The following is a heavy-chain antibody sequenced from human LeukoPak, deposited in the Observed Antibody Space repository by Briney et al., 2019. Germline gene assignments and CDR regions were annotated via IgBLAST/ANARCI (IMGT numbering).Heavy chain of an antibody. CDR2: ISGSGGST. CDR3: AKDKVWEMATIGAFDI. J-gene: IGHJ3*02. CDR1: GFTFSSYA. V-gene: IGHV3-23*01. Sequence: PGGSLRLSCAASGFTFSSYAMSWVRQAPGKGLEWVSAISGSGGSTYYADSVKGRFTISRDNSKNTLYLQMNSLRAEDTAVYYCAKDKVWEMATIGAFDIWGQGTMVTVSS. D-gene: IGHD5-24*01.